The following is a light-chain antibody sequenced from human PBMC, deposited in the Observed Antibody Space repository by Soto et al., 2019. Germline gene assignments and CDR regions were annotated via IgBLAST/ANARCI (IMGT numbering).Light chain of an antibody. CDR2: DAS. CDR1: QRVAKF. Sequence: IVLTQSPDTLSLSPGERATLSCRASQRVAKFVAWYQQKGGQPPRLLIFDASTRASGVPGRFNGSGSGTAFTLTISSLEPEDSAVYYCQQRTNWPLTFGGGTKVDIK. CDR3: QQRTNWPLT. J-gene: IGKJ4*01. V-gene: IGKV3-11*01.